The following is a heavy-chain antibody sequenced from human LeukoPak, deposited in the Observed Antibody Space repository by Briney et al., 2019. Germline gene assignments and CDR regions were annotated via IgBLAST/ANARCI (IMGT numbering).Heavy chain of an antibody. CDR1: GYTFTSYE. D-gene: IGHD1-26*01. Sequence: ASVKVSCKASGYTFTSYEINWVRQATGQGLEWMGWMNPNSGNTGYAQKFQGRVTMTTDTSTSTAYMELRSLRSDDTAVYYCARDSWDLVGAHYYSDYWGQGTLVTVSS. CDR3: ARDSWDLVGAHYYSDY. V-gene: IGHV1-8*01. J-gene: IGHJ4*02. CDR2: MNPNSGNT.